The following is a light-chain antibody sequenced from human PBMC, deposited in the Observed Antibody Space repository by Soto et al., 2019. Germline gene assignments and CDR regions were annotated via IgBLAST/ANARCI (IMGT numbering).Light chain of an antibody. J-gene: IGKJ4*01. Sequence: DIQMTQSPSTLSAPVGDRVTITCRASQSISSWLAWYQQKPGKAPKLLIYDASSLESGVPSRFSGSGSGTEFTLTISSLQPDDFATYYCQQYNSCSLTFGGGTKVDIK. V-gene: IGKV1-5*01. CDR3: QQYNSCSLT. CDR1: QSISSW. CDR2: DAS.